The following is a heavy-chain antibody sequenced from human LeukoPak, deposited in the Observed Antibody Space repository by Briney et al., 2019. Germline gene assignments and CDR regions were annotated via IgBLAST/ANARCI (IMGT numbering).Heavy chain of an antibody. CDR3: AKSSDYGMDV. Sequence: AGGSLRLSCAASGFTFDDYAMHWVRQAPGKGLEWVSGISWNSGSIGYADSVKGRFTISRDNAKNSLYLQMNSLGAEDTALYYCAKSSDYGMDVWGQGTTVTVSS. CDR1: GFTFDDYA. J-gene: IGHJ6*02. V-gene: IGHV3-9*01. D-gene: IGHD6-19*01. CDR2: ISWNSGSI.